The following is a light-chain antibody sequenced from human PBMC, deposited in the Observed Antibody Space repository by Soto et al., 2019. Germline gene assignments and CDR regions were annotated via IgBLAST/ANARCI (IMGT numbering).Light chain of an antibody. J-gene: IGKJ2*01. CDR2: AAS. Sequence: DIQMTQSPSSLSASVGDRVTITCRASQRIVSHLNWYQQKPGKAPKLLIYAASSLESGVPSRFSGSGSGTDFTLTISSLQPEDFGTYYCQQSYSTPRAFGQGTKLEI. CDR1: QRIVSH. CDR3: QQSYSTPRA. V-gene: IGKV1-39*01.